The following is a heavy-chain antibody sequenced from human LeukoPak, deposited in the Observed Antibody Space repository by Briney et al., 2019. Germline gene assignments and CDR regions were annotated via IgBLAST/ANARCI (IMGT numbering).Heavy chain of an antibody. D-gene: IGHD6-13*01. CDR1: GYTFTGYY. CDR3: ARSYAQQLVPHYYYGMDV. Sequence: ASVKVSCKASGYTFTGYYMHWVRQAPGQGLEWMGWINPNSGGTNYAQKFQGRVTMTRDTSISTAYMELSRLRSDDTAVYYCARSYAQQLVPHYYYGMDVWGQGTTVTVSS. CDR2: INPNSGGT. V-gene: IGHV1-2*02. J-gene: IGHJ6*02.